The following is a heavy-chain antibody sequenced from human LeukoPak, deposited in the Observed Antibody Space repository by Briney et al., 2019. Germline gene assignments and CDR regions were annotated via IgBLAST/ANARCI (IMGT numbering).Heavy chain of an antibody. J-gene: IGHJ4*02. Sequence: GGSLRLSCAASGFTFSDFAMIWVRQPPGKGLEWVSSTFQGGGEIHYADSVRGRFTISRDNSRSTLFLQMNSLRAEDTAVYYCAKDSYGSGSSNWGQGTLVTVSS. D-gene: IGHD3-10*01. CDR3: AKDSYGSGSSN. CDR2: TFQGGGEI. V-gene: IGHV3-23*01. CDR1: GFTFSDFA.